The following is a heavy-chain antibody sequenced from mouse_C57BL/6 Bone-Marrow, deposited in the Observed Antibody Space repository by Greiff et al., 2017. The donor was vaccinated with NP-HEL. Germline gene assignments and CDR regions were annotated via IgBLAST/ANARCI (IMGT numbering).Heavy chain of an antibody. Sequence: EVQRVESGGGLVKPGGSLKLSCAASGFTFSSYAMSWVRQTPEKRLEWVATISDGGSYTYYPDNVKGRFTISRDNAKNNLYLQMSHLKSEDTAMYYCASGYGSSYRYFDVWGTGTTVTVSS. CDR2: ISDGGSYT. D-gene: IGHD1-1*01. J-gene: IGHJ1*03. CDR3: ASGYGSSYRYFDV. V-gene: IGHV5-4*01. CDR1: GFTFSSYA.